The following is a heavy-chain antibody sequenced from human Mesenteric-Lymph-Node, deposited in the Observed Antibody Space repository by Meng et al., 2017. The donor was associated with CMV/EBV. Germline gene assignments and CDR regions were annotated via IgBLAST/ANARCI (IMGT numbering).Heavy chain of an antibody. CDR3: ARGSSYDILTGYFDY. Sequence: GELTPGGAGLLRPSETLSFTLAGLGGSFSGYYWNWIRQSPEKGLEWIGEINHSGSTTYNPSFTSRIIISVDTSTNQISLNMSSVTAADTAVYYCARGSSYDILTGYFDYWGQGALVTVSS. D-gene: IGHD3-9*01. J-gene: IGHJ4*02. CDR1: GGSFSGYY. CDR2: INHSGST. V-gene: IGHV4-34*01.